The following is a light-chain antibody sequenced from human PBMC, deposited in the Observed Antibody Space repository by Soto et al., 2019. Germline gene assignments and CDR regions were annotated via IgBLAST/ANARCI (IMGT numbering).Light chain of an antibody. CDR1: QSVSSN. V-gene: IGKV3-15*01. Sequence: IVMTQSPATLSVSPGERATLSCRASQSVSSNLAWYQQKPGQAPRLLIYGASTRATGIPARFSGSGSGTEFTLTISSLQSEDFAVYYCQPYNNWPLTFGGGTKGEIK. J-gene: IGKJ4*01. CDR2: GAS. CDR3: QPYNNWPLT.